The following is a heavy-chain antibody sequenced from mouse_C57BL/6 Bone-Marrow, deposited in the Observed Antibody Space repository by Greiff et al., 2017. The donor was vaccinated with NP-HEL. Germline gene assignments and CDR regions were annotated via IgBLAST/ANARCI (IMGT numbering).Heavy chain of an antibody. V-gene: IGHV1-82*01. Sequence: VKLMESGPELVKPGASVKISCKASGYAFSSSWMNWVKQRPGKGLEWIGRIYPGDGDTNYNGKFKGKATLTADKSSSTAYMQLSSLTSEDAAVYFCARHYSNSWVAYWGQGTLVTVSA. D-gene: IGHD2-5*01. CDR1: GYAFSSSW. J-gene: IGHJ3*01. CDR2: IYPGDGDT. CDR3: ARHYSNSWVAY.